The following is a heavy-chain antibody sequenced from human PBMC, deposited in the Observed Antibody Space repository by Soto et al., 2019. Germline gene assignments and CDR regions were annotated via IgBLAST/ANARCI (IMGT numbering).Heavy chain of an antibody. V-gene: IGHV1-24*01. D-gene: IGHD2-2*01. J-gene: IGHJ4*02. Sequence: ASVKVSCKVSGYTLTELSMHWVRQAPGKGLEWMGGFDPEDGETIYAQKFQGRVTMTEDTSTDTAYMELSSLRSEDTAVYYCATVYQLLSGPGNFDYWGQGTLVTVSS. CDR3: ATVYQLLSGPGNFDY. CDR2: FDPEDGET. CDR1: GYTLTELS.